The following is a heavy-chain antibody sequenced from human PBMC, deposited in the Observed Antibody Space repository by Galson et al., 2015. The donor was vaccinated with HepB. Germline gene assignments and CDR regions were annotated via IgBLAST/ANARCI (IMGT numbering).Heavy chain of an antibody. CDR1: TFIFSTYS. V-gene: IGHV3-48*04. CDR3: ARVWQQQLVYDAFDI. Sequence: SLRLSCAASTFIFSTYSMDWVRQAPGKGLEWVSYISSSSTTIYYADSVKGRFTISRDNAKNSLYLQMNSLRAEDTAVYYCARVWQQQLVYDAFDIWGQGTMVTVSS. CDR2: ISSSSTTI. J-gene: IGHJ3*02. D-gene: IGHD6-13*01.